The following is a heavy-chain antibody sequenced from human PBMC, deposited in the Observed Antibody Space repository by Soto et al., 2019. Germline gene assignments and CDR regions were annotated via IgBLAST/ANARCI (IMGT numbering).Heavy chain of an antibody. Sequence: GGSLRLSCAASGFTFSSYSMNWVRQAPGKGLEWVSSISSSSSYIYYADSVKGRFTISRDNATNSLYLQMNSLRAEDTAVYYCARAHLPAHYDILTGYYGGYYGMDVWGQGTTVTVTS. J-gene: IGHJ6*02. CDR1: GFTFSSYS. CDR2: ISSSSSYI. V-gene: IGHV3-21*01. D-gene: IGHD3-9*01. CDR3: ARAHLPAHYDILTGYYGGYYGMDV.